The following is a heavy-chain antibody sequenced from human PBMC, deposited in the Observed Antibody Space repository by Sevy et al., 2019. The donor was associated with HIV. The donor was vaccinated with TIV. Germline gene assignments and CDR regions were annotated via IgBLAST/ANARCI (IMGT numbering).Heavy chain of an antibody. D-gene: IGHD6-13*01. Sequence: GGTLRLSCAASGFTFSSYAMSWVRQAPGKGLEWVSAISGSGGSTYYADSVKGRFTISRDNSKNTLYLQMNSLRAEDTAVYYCAKDLSSSWSVGDYWGQGTLVTVSS. CDR2: ISGSGGST. CDR1: GFTFSSYA. J-gene: IGHJ4*02. CDR3: AKDLSSSWSVGDY. V-gene: IGHV3-23*01.